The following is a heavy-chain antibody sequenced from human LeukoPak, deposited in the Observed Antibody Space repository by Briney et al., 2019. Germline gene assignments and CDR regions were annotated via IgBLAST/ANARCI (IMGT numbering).Heavy chain of an antibody. CDR3: ARSYYDSSGLSGAFDI. V-gene: IGHV3-53*01. J-gene: IGHJ3*02. D-gene: IGHD3-22*01. CDR2: IYNGGST. CDR1: GFTVSSNY. Sequence: WGSLSLTCAASGFTVSSNYMSWIRQAPGKGLEWVSVIYNGGSTYYADSVKGRFTISRDTSKNTLYLQMNSLRAEDTAVYYCARSYYDSSGLSGAFDIWGQGTMVTVSS.